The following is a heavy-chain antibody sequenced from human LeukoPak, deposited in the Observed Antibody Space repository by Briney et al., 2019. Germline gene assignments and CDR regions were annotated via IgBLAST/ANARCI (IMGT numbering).Heavy chain of an antibody. CDR2: ISYDGSNK. J-gene: IGHJ4*02. V-gene: IGHV3-30-3*01. D-gene: IGHD5-18*01. CDR3: ARDRSYGSLDY. CDR1: GFTFSSYA. Sequence: PGRSLRLSCAASGFTFSSYAMHWVRQAPGKGLEWVAVISYDGSNKYYADSVKGRFTISRDDSKNTLYLQMNSLRAEDTAVYYCARDRSYGSLDYWGQGTLVTVSS.